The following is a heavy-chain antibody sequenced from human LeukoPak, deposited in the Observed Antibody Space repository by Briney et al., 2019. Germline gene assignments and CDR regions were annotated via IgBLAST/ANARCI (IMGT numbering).Heavy chain of an antibody. Sequence: PGGSLRLSCAASGFTFSSYGMHWVRQAPGKGLEWVAVIWYDGSNKYYADSVKGRFTISRDNSKNTLYLQMNSLRAEDTAVYYCASRLGYCSSTSCYPASFDYWGQGTLVTVSS. CDR3: ASRLGYCSSTSCYPASFDY. D-gene: IGHD2-2*01. CDR1: GFTFSSYG. CDR2: IWYDGSNK. J-gene: IGHJ4*02. V-gene: IGHV3-33*01.